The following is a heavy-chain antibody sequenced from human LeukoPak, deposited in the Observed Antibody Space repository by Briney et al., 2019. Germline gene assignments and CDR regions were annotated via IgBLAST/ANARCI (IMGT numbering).Heavy chain of an antibody. D-gene: IGHD1-26*01. CDR3: AKEGGGSYYDY. CDR2: IFTSGST. J-gene: IGHJ4*02. V-gene: IGHV4-59*10. Sequence: SETLSLTCAVYGGSFSGYYWSWIRQPPGKGLEWIGRIFTSGSTNYNPSLKSRVTMSVDTSKNQFSLKLSSVTAADTAVYYCAKEGGGSYYDYWGQGTLVTVSS. CDR1: GGSFSGYY.